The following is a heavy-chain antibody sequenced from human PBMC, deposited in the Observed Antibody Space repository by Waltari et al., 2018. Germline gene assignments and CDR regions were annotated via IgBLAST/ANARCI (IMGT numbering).Heavy chain of an antibody. CDR1: GYTFTSYA. CDR2: INAGNGNT. V-gene: IGHV1-3*01. CDR3: ARDRGIAVAGWLAY. J-gene: IGHJ4*02. D-gene: IGHD6-19*01. Sequence: QVQLVQSGAEVKKPGASVKVSCKASGYTFTSYAMHWVRQAPGQRLEWMGWINAGNGNTKYSQKFKGRVTITRDTSASTAYMELSSLRSEDTAVYYCARDRGIAVAGWLAYWGQGTLVTVSS.